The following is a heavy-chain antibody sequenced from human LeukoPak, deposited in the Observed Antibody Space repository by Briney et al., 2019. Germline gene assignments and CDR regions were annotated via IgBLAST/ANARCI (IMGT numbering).Heavy chain of an antibody. CDR1: GFTFSSYA. CDR2: ISYDGSNK. CDR3: ARVMDTALDY. Sequence: GGSLRLSCAASGFTFSSYAMHWVRQAPGKGLEWVAVISYDGSNKYYADSVKGRFTISRDNSNNTLYLQMNSLRAEDTAVYYCARVMDTALDYWGQGTLVTVSS. D-gene: IGHD5-18*01. J-gene: IGHJ4*02. V-gene: IGHV3-30*04.